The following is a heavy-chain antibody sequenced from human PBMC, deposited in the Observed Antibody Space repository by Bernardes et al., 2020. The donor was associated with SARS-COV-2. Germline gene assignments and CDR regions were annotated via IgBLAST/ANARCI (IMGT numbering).Heavy chain of an antibody. V-gene: IGHV3-23*01. J-gene: IGHJ4*02. CDR2: ISGSGGST. CDR3: SSDPEEDAFIVIDY. D-gene: IGHD3-16*02. Sequence: GGSLRLSCAASGFTFSSYAMSWVRQAPGKGLEWVSAISGSGGSTYYADSVKGRFTISRDNSKNTLYLQMNSLRAEDTAVYYCSSDPEEDAFIVIDYWGQGTLVTVSS. CDR1: GFTFSSYA.